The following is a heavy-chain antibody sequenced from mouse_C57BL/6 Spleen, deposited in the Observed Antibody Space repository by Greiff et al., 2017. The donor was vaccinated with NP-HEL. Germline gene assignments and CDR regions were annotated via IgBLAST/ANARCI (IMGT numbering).Heavy chain of an antibody. V-gene: IGHV2-2*01. J-gene: IGHJ4*01. D-gene: IGHD1-1*01. CDR3: ARKDYYGSSYDAMDY. Sequence: VKLMESGPGLVQPSQSLSITCTVSGFSLTSYGVHWVRQSPGKGLEWLGVIWSGGSTDYNAAFISRLSISKDNSKSQVFFKMNSLQADDTAIYYCARKDYYGSSYDAMDYWGQGTSVTVSS. CDR2: IWSGGST. CDR1: GFSLTSYG.